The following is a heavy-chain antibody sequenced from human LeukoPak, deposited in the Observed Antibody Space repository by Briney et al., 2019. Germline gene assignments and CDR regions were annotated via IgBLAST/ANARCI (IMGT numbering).Heavy chain of an antibody. D-gene: IGHD3-22*01. CDR3: AKEYYYDSSGYRGNFDY. V-gene: IGHV3-23*01. CDR2: ISGSGGGT. J-gene: IGHJ4*02. Sequence: QPGGSLGLSCAASGFTFSSYAMSWVRPAPGKGLEWVSAISGSGGGTYYADSVKGRFTISRDNSKNTLYLQMNSLRAEDTAVYYCAKEYYYDSSGYRGNFDYWGQGTLVTVSS. CDR1: GFTFSSYA.